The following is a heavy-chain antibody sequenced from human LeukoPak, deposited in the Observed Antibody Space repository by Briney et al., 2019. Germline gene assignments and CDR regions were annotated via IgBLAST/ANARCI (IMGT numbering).Heavy chain of an antibody. CDR1: GGSFSGYY. CDR3: ARGDLGYCSGGSCYGDWFDP. CDR2: INHSGST. Sequence: SETLSLTCAVYGGSFSGYYWSWISQPPGKGLEWIGEINHSGSTNYNPSLKSRVTISVDTSKIQFSLKLSSVTAADTAVYYCARGDLGYCSGGSCYGDWFDPWGQGTLVTVSS. V-gene: IGHV4-34*01. J-gene: IGHJ5*02. D-gene: IGHD2-15*01.